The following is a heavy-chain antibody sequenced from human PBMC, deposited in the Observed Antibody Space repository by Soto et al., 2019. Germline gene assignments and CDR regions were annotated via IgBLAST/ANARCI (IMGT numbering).Heavy chain of an antibody. CDR3: XXXXXXSNYFEY. V-gene: IGHV3-15*07. D-gene: IGHD4-4*01. CDR1: GFTFNNAW. CDR2: IRSKADGGTI. Sequence: EVQLVESGGGLVRPGGSLRLSCVASGFTFNNAWMNWVREAPGKGLEWVGRIRSKADGGTIDYAAPGKDRITISRDDSXXXXXXXXXXXXXXXXXXXXXXXXXXXSNYFEYWGQGTLVTVSS. J-gene: IGHJ4*02.